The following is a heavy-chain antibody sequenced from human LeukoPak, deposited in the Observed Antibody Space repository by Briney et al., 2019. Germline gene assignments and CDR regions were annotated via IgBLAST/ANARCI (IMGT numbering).Heavy chain of an antibody. Sequence: SETLSFTCTVSTGSISSGDYFWSWIRQHPGKGLEWIGYIHYGGRTYYNPSLKSRVTISVDTSKNQLSLKLTSVTAADTAVYYCARDARPGSGHGFDPWGQGTLVTVSS. CDR3: ARDARPGSGHGFDP. CDR1: TGSISSGDYF. CDR2: IHYGGRT. J-gene: IGHJ5*02. V-gene: IGHV4-31*03. D-gene: IGHD5-12*01.